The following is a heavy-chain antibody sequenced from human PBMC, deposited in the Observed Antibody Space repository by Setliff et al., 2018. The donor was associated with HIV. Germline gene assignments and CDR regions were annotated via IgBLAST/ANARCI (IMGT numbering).Heavy chain of an antibody. CDR3: ARGGYNGYESPFDD. Sequence: PETLSLTCTVSGGSVTSYYWSWIRQPAGKRLEWIGRISISGDTNYNPSLKSRASMSLDTSKNQFSLKLNSVTAADTAMYYCARGGYNGYESPFDDWGLGTLVTVSS. CDR2: ISISGDT. CDR1: GGSVTSYY. J-gene: IGHJ4*02. D-gene: IGHD5-12*01. V-gene: IGHV4-4*07.